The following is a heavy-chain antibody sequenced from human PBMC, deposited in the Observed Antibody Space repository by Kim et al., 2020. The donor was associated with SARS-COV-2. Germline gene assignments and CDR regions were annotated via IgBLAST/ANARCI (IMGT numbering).Heavy chain of an antibody. J-gene: IGHJ6*01. CDR1: GGSFSGYY. V-gene: IGHV4-34*01. CDR3: AGPYYDFWGGYYPSYYYG. Sequence: SETLSLTCAVYGGSFSGYYWSWIRQPPGKGLEWIGEINHSGSTNYNPSLKSRVTISVDTSKNQFSLKLSSVTAADTAVYYCAGPYYDFWGGYYPSYYYG. CDR2: INHSGST. D-gene: IGHD3-3*01.